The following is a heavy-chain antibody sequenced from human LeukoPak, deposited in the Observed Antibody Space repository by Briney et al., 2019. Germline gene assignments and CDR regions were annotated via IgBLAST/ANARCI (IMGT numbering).Heavy chain of an antibody. J-gene: IGHJ5*02. CDR3: ARERPTIAARSSNWFDP. V-gene: IGHV1-46*01. CDR2: INPSGGST. CDR1: GYTFTSYY. Sequence: ASVKVSCKASGYTFTSYYMRWVRQALGQGLEWMGIINPSGGSTSYAQKFQGTVTMTRDTSTSTVYMELSSLRSEDTAVYYCARERPTIAARSSNWFDPWGQGTLVTVSS. D-gene: IGHD6-6*01.